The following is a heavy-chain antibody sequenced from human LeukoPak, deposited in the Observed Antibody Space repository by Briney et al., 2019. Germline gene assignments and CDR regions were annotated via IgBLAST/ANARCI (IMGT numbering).Heavy chain of an antibody. CDR3: ARGRWWFNS. D-gene: IGHD3-16*02. V-gene: IGHV4-59*01. CDR2: IYYSGST. CDR1: GVSISSYY. J-gene: IGHJ5*01. Sequence: PSETLSLTCTVSGVSISSYYWSWIRQPPGKGLEWIGYIYYSGSTNYNPSLKSRVTIPVDTSKNQFPLKLSSVTAADTAVYYCARGRWWFNSWGQGTLVTVSS.